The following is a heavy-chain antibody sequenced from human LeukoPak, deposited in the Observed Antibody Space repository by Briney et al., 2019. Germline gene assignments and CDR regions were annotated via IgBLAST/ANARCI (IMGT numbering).Heavy chain of an antibody. V-gene: IGHV1-69*05. Sequence: ASVKVSCKASGGTFSSYAISWVRQAPGQGLEWMGGIIPIFGTANYAQKFQGRVTMTRDTSTSTVYMELSSLRSEDTAVYYCARGPITMIVVVTIFDYWGQGTLVTVSS. D-gene: IGHD3-22*01. CDR1: GGTFSSYA. CDR2: IIPIFGTA. CDR3: ARGPITMIVVVTIFDY. J-gene: IGHJ4*02.